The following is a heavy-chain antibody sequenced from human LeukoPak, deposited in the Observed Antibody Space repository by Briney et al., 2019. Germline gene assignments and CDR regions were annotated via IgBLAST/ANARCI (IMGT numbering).Heavy chain of an antibody. CDR2: IIPIFGTA. D-gene: IGHD3-9*01. CDR3: ARVEDDILTGYYPYYYYGMDV. Sequence: GASVKVSCKASGGTFSSYAISWVRQAPGQGLEWMGGIIPIFGTANYAQKFQGRVTITADESTSTAYMGLSSLRSEDTAVYYCARVEDDILTGYYPYYYYGMDVWGQGTTVTGSS. CDR1: GGTFSSYA. J-gene: IGHJ6*02. V-gene: IGHV1-69*13.